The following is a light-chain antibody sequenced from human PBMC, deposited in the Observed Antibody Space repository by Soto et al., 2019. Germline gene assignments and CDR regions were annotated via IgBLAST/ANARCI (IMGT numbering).Light chain of an antibody. Sequence: DIQMTQFPPTLSASVGDRVTITCRASQTINSWVAWYHQNPGKAPKLLIYDASNLEGGVPSKFSGRGYGSEFTLTINFLQTDDSGTYFCQHYHSHPITFGGGTKLEI. CDR1: QTINSW. V-gene: IGKV1-5*01. CDR3: QHYHSHPIT. J-gene: IGKJ4*01. CDR2: DAS.